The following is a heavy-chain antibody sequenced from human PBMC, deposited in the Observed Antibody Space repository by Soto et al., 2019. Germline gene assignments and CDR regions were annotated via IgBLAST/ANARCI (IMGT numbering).Heavy chain of an antibody. V-gene: IGHV4-59*08. D-gene: IGHD3-10*01. CDR1: GGSISSYY. Sequence: SETLSLTCTVSGGSISSYYWSWIRQPPGKGLEWIGYIYYSGSTNYNPSLKSRATISVDTSKNQFSLKLSSVTAADTAVYYCASLTGGATMVRGVITFDPWGQGTLVTVSS. CDR3: ASLTGGATMVRGVITFDP. CDR2: IYYSGST. J-gene: IGHJ5*02.